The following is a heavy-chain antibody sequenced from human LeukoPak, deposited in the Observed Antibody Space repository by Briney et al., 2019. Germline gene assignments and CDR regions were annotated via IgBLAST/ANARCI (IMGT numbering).Heavy chain of an antibody. CDR2: INHGRST. CDR1: GGSFSGYY. CDR3: ARGQFWSGYSI. Sequence: SETLSLTCAVSGGSFSGYYWSWIRQPPGKGLEWIGEINHGRSTNYNPSLKSRVTMSVDTSKNQFSLKLSSVTAADTAIYYCARGQFWSGYSIWGQGTLVTISS. J-gene: IGHJ4*02. D-gene: IGHD3-3*02. V-gene: IGHV4-34*01.